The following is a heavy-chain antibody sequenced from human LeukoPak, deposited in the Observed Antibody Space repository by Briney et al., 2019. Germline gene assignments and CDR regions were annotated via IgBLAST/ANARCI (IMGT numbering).Heavy chain of an antibody. CDR1: GYTFTGYY. J-gene: IGHJ4*02. Sequence: ASVKVSCKASGYTFTGYYMHWVRQAPGQGLEWMGWINPNSGGTNYAQKFQGRVTMTRDTSISTAYMELSRLRSDDTAVYYCARVTVAATPTAIGTPHFDYWGQGTLSPSPQ. CDR3: ARVTVAATPTAIGTPHFDY. D-gene: IGHD2-15*01. CDR2: INPNSGGT. V-gene: IGHV1-2*02.